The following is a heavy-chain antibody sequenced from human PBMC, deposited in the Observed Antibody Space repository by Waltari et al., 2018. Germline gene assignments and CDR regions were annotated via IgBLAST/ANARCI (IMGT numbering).Heavy chain of an antibody. J-gene: IGHJ3*02. D-gene: IGHD3-22*01. CDR1: GFTFSSYA. Sequence: QVQLVESGGGVVQPGRSLRLSCAASGFTFSSYAMHWVRQAPGKGLEWVAGISYDGRNKDYAESVKGRFTISRDNSKNTLYLQMNSLRAEDTAVYYCASYDSSGYYFGLGAFDIWGQGTMVTVSS. CDR3: ASYDSSGYYFGLGAFDI. CDR2: ISYDGRNK. V-gene: IGHV3-30*04.